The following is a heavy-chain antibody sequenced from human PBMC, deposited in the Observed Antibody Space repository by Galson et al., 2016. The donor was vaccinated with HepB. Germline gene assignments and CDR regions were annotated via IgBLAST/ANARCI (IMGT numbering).Heavy chain of an antibody. CDR1: GFTFSSYS. Sequence: SLRLSSAASGFTFSSYSMNWVRQAPGKGLEWVSYINPSSSSTHYADSVKGRFVISRDNAKNSLYLQMDSLRDEDTAVYYCARPLYYYSSGYHQYFQYWGQGTLVTASS. CDR2: INPSSSST. J-gene: IGHJ1*01. CDR3: ARPLYYYSSGYHQYFQY. V-gene: IGHV3-48*02. D-gene: IGHD3-22*01.